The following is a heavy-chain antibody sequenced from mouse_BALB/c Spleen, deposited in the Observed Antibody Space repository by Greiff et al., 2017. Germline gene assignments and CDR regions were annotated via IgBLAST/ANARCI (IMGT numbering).Heavy chain of an antibody. CDR1: GYTFSSYW. V-gene: IGHV1-9*01. J-gene: IGHJ4*01. CDR3: APITTVVATYYAMDY. Sequence: QVQLQQSGAELMKPGASVKISCKATGYTFSSYWIEWVKQRPGHGLEWIGEILPGSGSTNYNEKFKGKATFTADTSSNTAYMQLSSLTSEDSAVYYCAPITTVVATYYAMDYWGQGTSVTVSS. CDR2: ILPGSGST. D-gene: IGHD1-1*01.